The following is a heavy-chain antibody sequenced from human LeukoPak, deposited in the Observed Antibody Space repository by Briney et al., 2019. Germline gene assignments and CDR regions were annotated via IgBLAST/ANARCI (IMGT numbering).Heavy chain of an antibody. CDR1: GDSISNSIW. CDR2: VDHTGNT. Sequence: PSETLSLTCTVSGDSISNSIWWSWLRQPPGKGLEWIGEVDHTGNTNYRPSLDSRVTLSIDMSKNHFSLTLTSVTAAATAVYYCARARSVVDAFDIWGQGTLVTVSS. J-gene: IGHJ3*02. CDR3: ARARSVVDAFDI. V-gene: IGHV4-4*02.